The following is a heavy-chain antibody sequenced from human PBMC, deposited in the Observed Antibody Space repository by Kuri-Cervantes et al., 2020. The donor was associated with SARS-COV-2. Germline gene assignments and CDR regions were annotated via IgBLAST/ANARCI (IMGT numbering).Heavy chain of an antibody. V-gene: IGHV3-53*01. CDR3: ASVSTMGVSLD. J-gene: IGHJ4*02. D-gene: IGHD5-24*01. CDR1: GFTVSSNY. CDR2: IYSGGDT. Sequence: GGSLRLSCAASGFTVSSNYMSWVRQAPGKGLEWVSLIYSGGDTNYADSLKGRFTISRDNSKNTLYLQMNNLRVEDTAVYYCASVSTMGVSLDWGQGTLVTVSS.